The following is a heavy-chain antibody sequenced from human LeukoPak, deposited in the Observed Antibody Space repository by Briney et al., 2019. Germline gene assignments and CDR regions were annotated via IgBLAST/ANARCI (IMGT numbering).Heavy chain of an antibody. CDR3: ARRSCSGGRCYYAY. J-gene: IGHJ4*02. CDR2: IYYSDST. CDR1: GGSISSYY. D-gene: IGHD2-15*01. V-gene: IGHV4-59*08. Sequence: SETLSLTCTVSGGSISSYYWSWIRQPPGKGLEWIGSIYYSDSTNYNPSLMSRVTISVDTSKNQFTLKLSSVTAADTAVYYCARRSCSGGRCYYAYWGQGTLVTVSS.